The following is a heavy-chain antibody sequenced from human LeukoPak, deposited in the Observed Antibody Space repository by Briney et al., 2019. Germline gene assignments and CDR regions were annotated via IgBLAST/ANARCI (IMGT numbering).Heavy chain of an antibody. CDR1: GGSISSSSYY. J-gene: IGHJ4*02. CDR3: ARGYSGSSRPYDY. Sequence: SETLSLTCTVSGGSISSSSYYWGWIRQPPGKGLEWIGSIYYSGSTYYNPSLKSRVTISVDTSKNQFSLKLSSVTAADTAVYYCARGYSGSSRPYDYWGQGTLVTVSS. D-gene: IGHD1-26*01. CDR2: IYYSGST. V-gene: IGHV4-39*07.